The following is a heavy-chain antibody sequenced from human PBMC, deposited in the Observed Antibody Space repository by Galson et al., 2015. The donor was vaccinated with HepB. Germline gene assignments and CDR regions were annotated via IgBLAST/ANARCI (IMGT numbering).Heavy chain of an antibody. CDR3: ARSEGYSYGHYYYYYGMDV. CDR2: IYPGDSDT. V-gene: IGHV5-51*01. J-gene: IGHJ6*02. Sequence: QSGAEVKKPGESLKISCKGSGYSFTSYWIGWVRQMPGKGLEWMGIIYPGDSDTRYSPSFQGQVTISADRSISTAYLQWSSLKASDTAMYYCARSEGYSYGHYYYYYGMDVWGQGTTVTVSS. CDR1: GYSFTSYW. D-gene: IGHD5-18*01.